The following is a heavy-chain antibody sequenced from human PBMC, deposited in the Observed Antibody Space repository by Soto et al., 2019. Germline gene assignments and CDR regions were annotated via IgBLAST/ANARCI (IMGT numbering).Heavy chain of an antibody. CDR2: IYSGGYT. J-gene: IGHJ4*02. CDR1: GFTVSNNY. Sequence: EVQLVESGGGLIQPGGSLRLSCAVSGFTVSNNYMSWVRQAPGKGLEGVSVIYSGGYTAYGDSVKGRFTISRDNSKNTIYPQKKCLGAPHRAVYLWGTPAGGGGYWGQGTLVTVSS. V-gene: IGHV3-53*01. D-gene: IGHD3-10*01. CDR3: GTPAGGGGY.